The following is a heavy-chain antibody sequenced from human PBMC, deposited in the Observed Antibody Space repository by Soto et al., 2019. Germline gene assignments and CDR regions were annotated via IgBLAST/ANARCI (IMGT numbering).Heavy chain of an antibody. J-gene: IGHJ4*02. CDR1: GFTFSSYA. Sequence: EVQLLESGGGLVQPGGSLRLSCAASGFTFSSYAMSWVRQAPGKGLEWVSAISGSGGGTTIYYADSVKGRFTVSRDNAKNSLYLQMNSLRAEDTAVYYCAGDPYYYGSAFWGQGTLVTVSS. V-gene: IGHV3-23*01. CDR3: AGDPYYYGSAF. D-gene: IGHD3-10*01. CDR2: ISGSGGGTTI.